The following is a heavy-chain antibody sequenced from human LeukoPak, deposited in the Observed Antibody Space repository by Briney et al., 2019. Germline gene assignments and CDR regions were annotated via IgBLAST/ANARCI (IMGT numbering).Heavy chain of an antibody. J-gene: IGHJ4*02. CDR3: ARSLYYYGSGNEMGY. Sequence: ASVKVSCKASGYTFTSYGISWVRQAPGQGLEWMGWISAYNGNTNNAQKLQGRVTMTTDTSTSTAYMELRSLRSDDTAVYYCARSLYYYGSGNEMGYWGQGTLVTVSS. CDR2: ISAYNGNT. V-gene: IGHV1-18*01. CDR1: GYTFTSYG. D-gene: IGHD3-10*01.